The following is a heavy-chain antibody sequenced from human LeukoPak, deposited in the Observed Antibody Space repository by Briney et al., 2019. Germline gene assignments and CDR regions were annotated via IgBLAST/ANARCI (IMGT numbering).Heavy chain of an antibody. CDR1: GFTFSSYA. Sequence: PGGSLRLSCAASGFTFSSYAMSWVRQAPGKGLEWVSAISGSGGSTYYADSVKGRFTISRDNSKNTLYLQMNSLRAEDTAVYYCAKDFRVVDYYDSSGYSYYFDYWGQGTLVTVSS. D-gene: IGHD3-22*01. CDR2: ISGSGGST. J-gene: IGHJ4*02. V-gene: IGHV3-23*01. CDR3: AKDFRVVDYYDSSGYSYYFDY.